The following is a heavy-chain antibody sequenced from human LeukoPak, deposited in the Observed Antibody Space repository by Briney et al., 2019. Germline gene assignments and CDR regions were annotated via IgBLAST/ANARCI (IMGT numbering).Heavy chain of an antibody. J-gene: IGHJ5*02. CDR2: IKQDGSDR. Sequence: GGSLRLSCAASGFTFSSYWMSWVRQAPGKGLEWVASIKQDGSDRYYVDSVKGRFTISRDNAENSLYLHINSLRAEDTAVFYCARGYTITYYAWFDPWGQGTLVTVSS. V-gene: IGHV3-7*01. CDR1: GFTFSSYW. D-gene: IGHD2-2*02. CDR3: ARGYTITYYAWFDP.